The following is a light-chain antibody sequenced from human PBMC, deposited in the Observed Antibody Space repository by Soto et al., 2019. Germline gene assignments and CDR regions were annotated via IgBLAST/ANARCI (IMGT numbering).Light chain of an antibody. CDR2: DAS. Sequence: DIQMPQSPSTLSASVGDTVTITCRASQNMLTWLAWYQHKPGKDPKLLMYDASILESGVPSRFSGSGSGTEFTLTIRSLQYDDFATYYCQQYNSHSFGGGTKVDIK. CDR3: QQYNSHS. J-gene: IGKJ4*01. V-gene: IGKV1-5*01. CDR1: QNMLTW.